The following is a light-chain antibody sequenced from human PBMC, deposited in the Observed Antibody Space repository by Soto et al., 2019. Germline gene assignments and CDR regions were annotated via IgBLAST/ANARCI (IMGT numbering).Light chain of an antibody. CDR1: QSVSSW. Sequence: DIQMTQSPSTLSASVGDRVTITCRASQSVSSWLAWFQQKPGKAPKLLIYKASTLQSGVSSRFSGGGSGTEFTLTISSLQPDDFATYYCQHYKTYWTFGPGTKVEIK. V-gene: IGKV1-5*03. J-gene: IGKJ1*01. CDR2: KAS. CDR3: QHYKTYWT.